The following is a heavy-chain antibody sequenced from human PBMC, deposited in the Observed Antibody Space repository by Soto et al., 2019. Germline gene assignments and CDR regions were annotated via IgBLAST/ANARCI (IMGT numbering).Heavy chain of an antibody. CDR2: VSGYNGDT. J-gene: IGHJ6*02. CDR1: GYTFSRYG. Sequence: QGQLVQSGPEVKKPGASVKVSCKASGYTFSRYGISWVRQAPGQGLEWMGWVSGYNGDTKYAQKVQGRVTMTIDTSTYTAYMELRSLTSDDTAIYYCAKNGQPPYYYYGMDVCGQGTTVTVSS. CDR3: AKNGQPPYYYYGMDV. D-gene: IGHD2-8*01. V-gene: IGHV1-18*01.